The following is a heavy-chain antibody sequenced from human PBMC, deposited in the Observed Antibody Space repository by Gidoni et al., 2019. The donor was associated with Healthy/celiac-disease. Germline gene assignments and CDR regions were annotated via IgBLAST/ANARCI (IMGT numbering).Heavy chain of an antibody. J-gene: IGHJ5*02. V-gene: IGHV4-30-2*01. CDR3: ARVNFWSGYYQENWFDP. CDR1: GGSISRGGYS. D-gene: IGHD3-3*01. Sequence: QLQLQASGSGLVKPSQTLSLTCAVSGGSISRGGYSWSWIRQPPGKGLEWIGYIYHSGSTYYNPSLKSRVTISVDRSKNQFSLKLSSVTAADTAVYYCARVNFWSGYYQENWFDPWGQGTLVTVSS. CDR2: IYHSGST.